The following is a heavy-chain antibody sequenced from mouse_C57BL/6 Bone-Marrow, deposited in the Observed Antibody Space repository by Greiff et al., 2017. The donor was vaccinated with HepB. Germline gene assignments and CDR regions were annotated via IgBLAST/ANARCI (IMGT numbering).Heavy chain of an antibody. Sequence: DVQLQESGPGMVKPSQSLSLTCTVTGYSITSGYDWHWIRHFPGNKLEWMGYISYSGSTNYNPSLKSRISITHDTSKNHFFLKLNSVTTEDTATYYCAVANWDDAMDYWGQGTSVTVSS. V-gene: IGHV3-1*01. CDR2: ISYSGST. CDR1: GYSITSGYD. CDR3: AVANWDDAMDY. J-gene: IGHJ4*01. D-gene: IGHD4-1*01.